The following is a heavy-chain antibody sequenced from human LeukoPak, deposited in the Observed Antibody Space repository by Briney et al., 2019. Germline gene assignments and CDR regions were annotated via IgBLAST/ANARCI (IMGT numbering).Heavy chain of an antibody. CDR1: GFTFSSYA. Sequence: GGSLRLSCAASGFTFSSYAMHWVLQAPGKGLEWVAVISYDGSNNYYADSVKGRFTISRDNAQNSLYLHMNSLRAVDTAVYYCARDQPLTSSAYVPESFQHWGQGTLVTVSS. V-gene: IGHV3-30*04. J-gene: IGHJ1*01. D-gene: IGHD6-25*01. CDR3: ARDQPLTSSAYVPESFQH. CDR2: ISYDGSNN.